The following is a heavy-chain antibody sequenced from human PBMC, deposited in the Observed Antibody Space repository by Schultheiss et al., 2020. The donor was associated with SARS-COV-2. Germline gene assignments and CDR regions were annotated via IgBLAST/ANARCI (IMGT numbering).Heavy chain of an antibody. CDR2: INQSGGS. CDR3: ARLRFGWFDP. J-gene: IGHJ5*02. Sequence: SETLSLTCAVYGGSFSGHYWTWIRQRPGKGLEWIGEINQSGGSNYNPSLKSRVTISVDTSKNQFSLKLSSVTAADTAVYYCARLRFGWFDPWGQGTLVTVSS. CDR1: GGSFSGHY. V-gene: IGHV4-34*01. D-gene: IGHD3-10*01.